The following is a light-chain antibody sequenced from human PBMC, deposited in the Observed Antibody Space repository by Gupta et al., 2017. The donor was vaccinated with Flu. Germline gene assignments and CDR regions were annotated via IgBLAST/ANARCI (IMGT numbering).Light chain of an antibody. Sequence: DIQMTQSPSTVSASVGETVTITCRASQSVSDWLAWYQQRPGKAPKLLVYKASNSEGSSRFTGSGSGTEFTLTVSSLQPDAVATYYCHQYQSHRWTFGPGTK. CDR1: QSVSDW. J-gene: IGKJ1*01. CDR3: HQYQSHRWT. V-gene: IGKV1-5*03. CDR2: KAS.